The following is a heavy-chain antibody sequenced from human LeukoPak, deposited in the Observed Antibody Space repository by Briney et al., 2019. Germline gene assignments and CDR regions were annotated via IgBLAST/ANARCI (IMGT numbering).Heavy chain of an antibody. V-gene: IGHV3-74*01. CDR1: EFTFRNHW. D-gene: IGHD6-13*01. CDR3: ARGDPGYSSSWYDWFDP. CDR2: INFDGTTT. Sequence: GGSLRLSCAASEFTFRNHWMHWVRQAPGRGLVWVSRINFDGTTTNYADSVKGRFTISRDNAKNTLYLHMNSLRAEDAAMYYCARGDPGYSSSWYDWFDPWGQGTLVTVSS. J-gene: IGHJ5*02.